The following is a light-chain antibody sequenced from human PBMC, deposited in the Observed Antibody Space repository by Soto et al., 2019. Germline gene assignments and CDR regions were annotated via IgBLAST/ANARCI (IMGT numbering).Light chain of an antibody. CDR1: QDISVW. CDR2: AAS. J-gene: IGKJ2*01. CDR3: QQRSNWPHT. V-gene: IGKV1-12*01. Sequence: DIQMTQSPSSVSASVGDRVTITCRASQDISVWLAWYQQKPGKAPKLLIYAASNLQTGVPSRFSGSGSGTDFTLTISSLEPEDFAVYYCQQRSNWPHTFGQGTKLEIK.